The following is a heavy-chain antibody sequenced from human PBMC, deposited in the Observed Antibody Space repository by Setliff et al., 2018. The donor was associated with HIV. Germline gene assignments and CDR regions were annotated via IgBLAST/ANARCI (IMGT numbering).Heavy chain of an antibody. CDR2: ISFDGNNK. CDR3: ARDPFLAQGFWSGYYSDY. J-gene: IGHJ4*02. D-gene: IGHD3-3*01. V-gene: IGHV3-30*04. CDR1: GFPFYNYA. Sequence: GGSLRLSCAASGFPFYNYAMHWVRQAPGKGLEWVAVISFDGNNKHSADSVKGRFTISRDNSKNTLFLQMNSLRAEDTAVYYCARDPFLAQGFWSGYYSDYWGQGTLVTVSS.